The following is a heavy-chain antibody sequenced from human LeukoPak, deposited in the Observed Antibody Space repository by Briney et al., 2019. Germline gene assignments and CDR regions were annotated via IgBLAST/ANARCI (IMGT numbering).Heavy chain of an antibody. V-gene: IGHV4-61*02. Sequence: SETLSLTCTVSGGSISSGNYYWSWIRQPAGKGLEWIGRVYSSGSTNYNPSLKSRVTISVDTSKNQFSLKLSSVTAADTAVYYCARGRHDFWSGYYWWFDPWGQGTLVTVSS. CDR1: GGSISSGNYY. J-gene: IGHJ5*02. CDR2: VYSSGST. D-gene: IGHD3-3*01. CDR3: ARGRHDFWSGYYWWFDP.